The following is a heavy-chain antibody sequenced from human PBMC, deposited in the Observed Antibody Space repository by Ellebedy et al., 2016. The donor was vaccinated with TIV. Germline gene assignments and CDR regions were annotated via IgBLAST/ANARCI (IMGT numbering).Heavy chain of an antibody. Sequence: AASVKVSCKGTGYTFTSYGIMWMRQAPGKGYQWLGWISPYDDNVKYAQDFQGRLTLTTAASARTAYMELRSLRSDDTAVYFCARTSRVYSSLFFDYWGQGSQVTVSS. CDR1: GYTFTSYG. D-gene: IGHD6-13*01. CDR3: ARTSRVYSSLFFDY. V-gene: IGHV1-18*01. CDR2: ISPYDDNV. J-gene: IGHJ4*02.